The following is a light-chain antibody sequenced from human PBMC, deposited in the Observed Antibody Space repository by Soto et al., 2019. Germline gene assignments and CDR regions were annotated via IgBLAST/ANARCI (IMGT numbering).Light chain of an antibody. CDR3: QQYNSYSQT. J-gene: IGKJ1*01. CDR2: DAS. Sequence: DTPMTQSPSPLSASVGDSVTITCRASQSISSRLAWYQQKPGKAPKLLIYDASSLESGVPSRFSGSGSGTEFTLTISSLQPDDFATYYCQQYNSYSQTFGQGTKVDIK. V-gene: IGKV1-5*01. CDR1: QSISSR.